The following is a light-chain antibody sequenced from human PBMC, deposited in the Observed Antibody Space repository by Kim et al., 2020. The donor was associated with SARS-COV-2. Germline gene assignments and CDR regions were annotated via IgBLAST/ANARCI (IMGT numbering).Light chain of an antibody. V-gene: IGLV10-54*04. CDR2: RNN. Sequence: QAGLTQPPSVSKDLRQTATLTCTGNGNNVGNQGASWLQQHQGHPPKLLSYRNNNRPSGISERFSAYTSGNTASLTITGLQPEDEAEYYCSAWDSSLSVWVFGGGTQLTVL. CDR1: GNNVGNQG. CDR3: SAWDSSLSVWV. J-gene: IGLJ3*02.